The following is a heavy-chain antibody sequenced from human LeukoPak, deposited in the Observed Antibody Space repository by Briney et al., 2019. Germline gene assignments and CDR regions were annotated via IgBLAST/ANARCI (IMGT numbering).Heavy chain of an antibody. CDR2: IGGSGGNT. CDR1: GFTFNAYA. V-gene: IGHV3-23*01. D-gene: IGHD1-26*01. Sequence: PGGSLRLSCAASGFTFNAYAMSWVRQAPGKGLEWVASIGGSGGNTYYAESVKGPFTISRDNSKNTLYLQMNSLKVDDTAIYYCARDRSDYTNAFDYWGLATLVTVSS. J-gene: IGHJ4*02. CDR3: ARDRSDYTNAFDY.